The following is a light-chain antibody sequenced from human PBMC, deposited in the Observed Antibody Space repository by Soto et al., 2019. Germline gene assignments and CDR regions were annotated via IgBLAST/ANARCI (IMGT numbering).Light chain of an antibody. CDR3: QQRSNWTRT. Sequence: EIVLTQSPATLSLSPGERATLSCRASQSVSSYLAWYQQKPGQAPRLLIYDASNRATGIPARFSGSGSGTDFPLIISSLEPEDFAVYYCQQRSNWTRTFGQGTKVDIK. CDR1: QSVSSY. CDR2: DAS. V-gene: IGKV3-11*01. J-gene: IGKJ1*01.